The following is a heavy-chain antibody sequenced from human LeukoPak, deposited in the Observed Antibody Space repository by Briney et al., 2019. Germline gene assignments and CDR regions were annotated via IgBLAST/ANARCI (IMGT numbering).Heavy chain of an antibody. D-gene: IGHD6-19*01. CDR2: IIPIFGTA. V-gene: IGHV1-69*13. Sequence: SVKVSCKASGGTFISYTISWVRQAPGQGLEWMGGIIPIFGTANYAQKFQGRVTITADESTSTAYMEMSSRRSEDTAVYYCARVGIAVAGGAYYYYMDVWGKGTTVTVSS. CDR3: ARVGIAVAGGAYYYYMDV. J-gene: IGHJ6*03. CDR1: GGTFISYT.